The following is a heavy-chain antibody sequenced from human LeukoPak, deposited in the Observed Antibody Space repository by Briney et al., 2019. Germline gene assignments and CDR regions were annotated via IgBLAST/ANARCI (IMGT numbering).Heavy chain of an antibody. Sequence: GGSLRLSCAASGFAFSSYWMSWVRQAPGKGLEWVANIKRDGSEKYYVDSVKGRFTISRDNAKNSLYLQMNSLRAEDTAVYYCARAVGTVTTARYYYGMDVWGQGTTVTVSS. V-gene: IGHV3-7*03. CDR2: IKRDGSEK. J-gene: IGHJ6*02. D-gene: IGHD4-11*01. CDR1: GFAFSSYW. CDR3: ARAVGTVTTARYYYGMDV.